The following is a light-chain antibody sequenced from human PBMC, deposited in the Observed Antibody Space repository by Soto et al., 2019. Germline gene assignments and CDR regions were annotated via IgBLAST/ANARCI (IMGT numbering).Light chain of an antibody. V-gene: IGKV3-11*01. J-gene: IGKJ4*01. CDR3: QQRENGLT. CDR1: QSVSTF. CDR2: DAS. Sequence: EIVLTQSPATLSLSPGERATLSCRASQSVSTFLAWYQQKLDQAPRLLIYDASNRATGIPARFSGSGSGTDFTLTISSLEPEDFAVYYCQQRENGLTFGGGTKVEIK.